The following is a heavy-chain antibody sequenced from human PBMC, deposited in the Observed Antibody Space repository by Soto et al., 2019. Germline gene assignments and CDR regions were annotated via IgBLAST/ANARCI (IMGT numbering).Heavy chain of an antibody. CDR2: MNPNSGNT. CDR3: ARWGYSGYLPRRWDYYYGMDV. Sequence: GASVKVSCKASGYTFTSYDINWVRQATGQGLEWMGWMNPNSGNTGYAQKFQGRVTMTRNTSISTAYMELSSLRSEDTAVYYCARWGYSGYLPRRWDYYYGMDVWGQGTTVTVSS. CDR1: GYTFTSYD. J-gene: IGHJ6*02. V-gene: IGHV1-8*01. D-gene: IGHD5-12*01.